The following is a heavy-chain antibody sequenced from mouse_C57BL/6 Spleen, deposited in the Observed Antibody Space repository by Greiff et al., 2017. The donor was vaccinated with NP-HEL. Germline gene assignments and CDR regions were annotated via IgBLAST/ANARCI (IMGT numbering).Heavy chain of an antibody. CDR1: GYAFSSSW. V-gene: IGHV1-82*01. CDR2: IYPGDGDT. Sequence: QVQLKQSGPELVKPGASVKISCKASGYAFSSSWMNWVKQRPGKGLEWIGRIYPGDGDTNYNGKFKGKATLTADKSSSTAYMQLSSLTSEDSAVYFCARYYGSRGMDYWGQGTSVTVSS. D-gene: IGHD1-1*01. J-gene: IGHJ4*01. CDR3: ARYYGSRGMDY.